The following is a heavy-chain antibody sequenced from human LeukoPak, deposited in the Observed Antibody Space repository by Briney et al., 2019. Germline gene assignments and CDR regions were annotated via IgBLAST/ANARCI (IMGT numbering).Heavy chain of an antibody. CDR3: ARGRRVRGVRDWFDP. J-gene: IGHJ5*02. CDR2: IIPIFGTA. CDR1: GYIFTSYG. Sequence: ASVKVSCKASGYIFTSYGISWVRQAPGQGLEWMGGIIPIFGTANYAQKFQGRVTMTRNTSISTAYMELSSLRSEDTAVYYCARGRRVRGVRDWFDPWGQGTLVTVSS. V-gene: IGHV1-8*02. D-gene: IGHD3-10*01.